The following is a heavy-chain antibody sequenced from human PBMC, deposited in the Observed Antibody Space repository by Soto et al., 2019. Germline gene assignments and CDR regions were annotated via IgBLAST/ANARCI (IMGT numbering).Heavy chain of an antibody. D-gene: IGHD6-19*01. CDR1: GFTFSSDW. Sequence: EVQLVESGGGLVQPGGSLRLSCAASGFTFSSDWMHWVRQAPGKGLVWVSRMNSDGSRTTYPDSVKGRFTISRDNAKNTLYLQMNSLRAEDTAVYYCARGPRGWYGFDYWGQGTLVTVSS. CDR2: MNSDGSRT. V-gene: IGHV3-74*01. J-gene: IGHJ4*02. CDR3: ARGPRGWYGFDY.